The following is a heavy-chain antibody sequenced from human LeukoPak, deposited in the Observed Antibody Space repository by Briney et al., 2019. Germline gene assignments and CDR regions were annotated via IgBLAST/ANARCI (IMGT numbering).Heavy chain of an antibody. CDR1: GGSISSSSYY. CDR3: ARSSGSRPLDY. D-gene: IGHD1-26*01. J-gene: IGHJ4*02. V-gene: IGHV4-39*07. Sequence: SETLSLTCTVSGGSISSSSYYWGWIRQPPGKGLEWIGSIYYSGSTYYNPSLKSRVTISVDTSKNQFSLKLSSVTAADTAVYYCARSSGSRPLDYWGQGTLVTVSS. CDR2: IYYSGST.